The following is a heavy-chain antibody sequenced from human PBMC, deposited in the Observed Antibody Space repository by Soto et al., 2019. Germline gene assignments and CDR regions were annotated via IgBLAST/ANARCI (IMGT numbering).Heavy chain of an antibody. V-gene: IGHV3-21*01. CDR3: ARGGKYCTNGVCYTDDAFDI. CDR2: ISSSSSYI. CDR1: ESIFRGYG. J-gene: IGHJ3*02. D-gene: IGHD2-8*01. Sequence: GGSLRLSCAAPESIFRGYGMHWVRQAPGKGLEWVSSISSSSSYIYYADSVKGRFTISRDNAKNSLYLQMNSLRAEDTAVYYCARGGKYCTNGVCYTDDAFDIWGQGTMVTVSS.